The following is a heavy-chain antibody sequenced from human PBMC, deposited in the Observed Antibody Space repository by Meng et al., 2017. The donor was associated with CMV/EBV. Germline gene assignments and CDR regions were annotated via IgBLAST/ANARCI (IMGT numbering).Heavy chain of an antibody. D-gene: IGHD2-8*01. CDR3: ASRNTLGYCTNGVCGEVDY. Sequence: FSRYAIRWVRQAPGQGLEWMGGIIPIFGTANYAQKFQGRVTITTDESTSTAYMELSSLRSEDTAVYYCASRNTLGYCTNGVCGEVDYWGQGTLVTVSS. J-gene: IGHJ4*02. CDR1: FSRYA. CDR2: IIPIFGTA. V-gene: IGHV1-69*05.